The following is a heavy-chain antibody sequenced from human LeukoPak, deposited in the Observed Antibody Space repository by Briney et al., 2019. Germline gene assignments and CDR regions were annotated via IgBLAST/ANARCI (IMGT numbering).Heavy chain of an antibody. CDR3: ARDVGTALVTGDY. CDR2: IYHSGSA. D-gene: IGHD5-18*01. Sequence: PSGTLSLTCGVSGGSISSNNWWSWVRQPPGQGLEGIGEIYHSGSANYNPSLKSRVTISVDKSKNQLSLTLISVTAADTAVYYCARDVGTALVTGDYWGQGTLVTVSS. V-gene: IGHV4-4*02. J-gene: IGHJ4*02. CDR1: GGSISSNNW.